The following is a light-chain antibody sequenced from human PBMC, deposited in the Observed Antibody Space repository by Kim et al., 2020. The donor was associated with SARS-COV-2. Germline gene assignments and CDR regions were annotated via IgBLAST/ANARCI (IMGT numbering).Light chain of an antibody. V-gene: IGLV2-11*01. CDR1: SSDVGGYDY. CDR3: CSYANWYIA. Sequence: QSALTQPRSVSGSPGQSVTISCTGTSSDVGGYDYVSWYQQHPGKAPKLIIYDVTKRPSGVPDRFSGSKYGNTASLTISGLQGEDEADYYCCSYANWYIAFGGGTQLTVL. J-gene: IGLJ2*01. CDR2: DVT.